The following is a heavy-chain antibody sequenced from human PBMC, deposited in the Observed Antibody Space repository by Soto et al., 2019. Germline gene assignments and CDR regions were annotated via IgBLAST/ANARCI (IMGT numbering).Heavy chain of an antibody. J-gene: IGHJ6*02. V-gene: IGHV1-69*12. CDR3: ARGITGTVRYYYGMDV. Sequence: QVQLVQSGAEVKKPGSSVKVSCKASGGTFSSYAISWVRQAPGQGLEWMGGIIPIFGTANYAQKFQGRVTITADESRSTAYRELSSLRSEDTAVYYCARGITGTVRYYYGMDVWGQGTTVTVSS. D-gene: IGHD1-20*01. CDR2: IIPIFGTA. CDR1: GGTFSSYA.